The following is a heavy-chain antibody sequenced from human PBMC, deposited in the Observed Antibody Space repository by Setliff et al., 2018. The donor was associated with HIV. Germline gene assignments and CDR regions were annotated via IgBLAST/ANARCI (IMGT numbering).Heavy chain of an antibody. D-gene: IGHD5-12*01. J-gene: IGHJ4*02. Sequence: SETLSLTCAVYGGSFNDYYWSWIRQPPGKGLEWIGEIIHSGSINYNPCLKSRVTISVDTYNNQFSLNMNSVNAADTAVYYCARGYASGYDAYGYWGQGTLVTVSS. CDR1: GGSFNDYY. CDR2: IIHSGSI. CDR3: ARGYASGYDAYGY. V-gene: IGHV4-34*01.